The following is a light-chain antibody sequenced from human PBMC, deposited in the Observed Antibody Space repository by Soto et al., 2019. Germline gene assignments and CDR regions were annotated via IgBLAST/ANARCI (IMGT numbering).Light chain of an antibody. Sequence: QAVVTQEPSLTVSPGGTVTLTFGSSTGAVTSGHYPYWFEQKPGQAPRTLIYDISNKHSWTPVRFSGSLLGGKAALTLSGAQPEDEAEYYCLLSYSGPRVFGGGTKLTV. V-gene: IGLV7-46*01. CDR2: DIS. CDR3: LLSYSGPRV. CDR1: TGAVTSGHY. J-gene: IGLJ3*02.